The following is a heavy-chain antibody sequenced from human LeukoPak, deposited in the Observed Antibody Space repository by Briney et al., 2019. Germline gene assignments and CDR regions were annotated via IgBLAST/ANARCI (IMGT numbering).Heavy chain of an antibody. V-gene: IGHV3-7*01. CDR3: ARFPQDGMDV. J-gene: IGHJ6*02. Sequence: GGSLRLSCAVSGFTFSSYWMSWVRQAPGKGLEWVANIKQDGSGKYYVDSVKGRFTISRDNAKNSLYLQMNSLRVEDTAVYYCARFPQDGMDVWGQGTTVTVSS. CDR1: GFTFSSYW. CDR2: IKQDGSGK.